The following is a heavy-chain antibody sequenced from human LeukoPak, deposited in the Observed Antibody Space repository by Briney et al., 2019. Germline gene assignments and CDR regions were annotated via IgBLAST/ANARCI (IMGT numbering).Heavy chain of an antibody. CDR1: GFTCNNYN. J-gene: IGHJ4*02. Sequence: GGSLRLSCVASGFTCNNYNMNWVRQAPGKGLEWVSYISGSGGAIFYADSVKGRFTISRDNAKNSVYLQMNSLIAEDTAVYYCARTYGRHSLDCRGQGILVTVSS. V-gene: IGHV3-48*01. D-gene: IGHD4-17*01. CDR3: ARTYGRHSLDC. CDR2: ISGSGGAI.